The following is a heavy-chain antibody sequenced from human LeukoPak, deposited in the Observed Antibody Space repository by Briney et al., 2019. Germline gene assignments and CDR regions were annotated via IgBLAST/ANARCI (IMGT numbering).Heavy chain of an antibody. CDR1: GSTFSSYE. CDR2: ISSSGSTI. Sequence: GGSLRLSCAASGSTFSSYEMNWVRQAPGKGLEWVSYISSSGSTIYYADSVKGRFTISRDNAKNSLYLQMNSLRAEDTAVYYCARVSGYYGTTDWGQGTLVTVSS. V-gene: IGHV3-48*03. D-gene: IGHD3-10*01. CDR3: ARVSGYYGTTD. J-gene: IGHJ4*02.